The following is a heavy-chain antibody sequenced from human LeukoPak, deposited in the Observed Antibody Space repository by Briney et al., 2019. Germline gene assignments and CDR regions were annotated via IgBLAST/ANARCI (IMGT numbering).Heavy chain of an antibody. J-gene: IGHJ3*01. Sequence: SETLSLTCTVSGDSISSYYWSWIRQPPGKGLEWIGYIYYSRSTIYNPSLKSRVTMSLDTSKNQFSLKLRSVTAADTAVYYCARGVISTDAFDVWGQGTMVTVSS. CDR2: IYYSRST. CDR1: GDSISSYY. CDR3: ARGVISTDAFDV. D-gene: IGHD3-3*02. V-gene: IGHV4-59*01.